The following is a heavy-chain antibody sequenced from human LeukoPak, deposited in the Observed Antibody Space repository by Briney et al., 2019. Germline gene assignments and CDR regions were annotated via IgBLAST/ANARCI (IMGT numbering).Heavy chain of an antibody. J-gene: IGHJ4*02. Sequence: GGSLRLSCAASGFTFSSYAMSWVRQAPGKGLEWVSAISGSGGSTYYADSVKGRFTISRDNSKNTLYLQMNSLRAEDTAVYYCAKDVEVRIAAAASDYWGQGTLVTVSS. D-gene: IGHD6-13*01. CDR1: GFTFSSYA. CDR3: AKDVEVRIAAAASDY. CDR2: ISGSGGST. V-gene: IGHV3-23*01.